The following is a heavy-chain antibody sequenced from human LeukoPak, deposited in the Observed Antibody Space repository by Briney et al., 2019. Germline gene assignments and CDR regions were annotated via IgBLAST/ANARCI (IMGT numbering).Heavy chain of an antibody. Sequence: LRLSCAASGFTFSDYYMSWIRQAPGKGLEWIGYIYYSGSTYYNPSLKSRVTISVDTSKNQFSLKLSSVTAADTAVYYCARYTATTVTFDYWGQGTLVTVSS. V-gene: IGHV4-30-4*08. CDR3: ARYTATTVTFDY. J-gene: IGHJ4*02. CDR1: GFTFSDYY. CDR2: IYYSGST. D-gene: IGHD4-17*01.